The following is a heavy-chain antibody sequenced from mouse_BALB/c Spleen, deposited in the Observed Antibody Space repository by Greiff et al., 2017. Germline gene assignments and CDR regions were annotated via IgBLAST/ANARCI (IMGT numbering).Heavy chain of an antibody. CDR3: ARMRAQTARATFYAMDY. V-gene: IGHV5-17*02. CDR1: GFTFSSFG. D-gene: IGHD3-2*01. CDR2: ISSGSSTI. Sequence: EVKLMESGGGLVQPGGSRKLSCAASGFTFSSFGMHWVRQAPEKGLEWVAYISSGSSTIYYADTVKGRFTISRDNPKNTLFLQMTSLRSEDTAMYYCARMRAQTARATFYAMDYWGQGTSVTVSS. J-gene: IGHJ4*01.